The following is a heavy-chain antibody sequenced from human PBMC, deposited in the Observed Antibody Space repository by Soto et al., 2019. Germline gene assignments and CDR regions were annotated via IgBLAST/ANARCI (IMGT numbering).Heavy chain of an antibody. CDR3: ARGPRLYSYGPIDY. J-gene: IGHJ4*02. CDR1: GYTFTSYA. CDR2: INAGNGNT. D-gene: IGHD5-18*01. Sequence: ASVKVSCKASGYTFTSYAMHWVRQAPGQRLEWMGWINAGNGNTKYSQKFQGRVTITRDTSASTAYMKLSSLRSEDTAVYYCARGPRLYSYGPIDYWGQGTLVTVSS. V-gene: IGHV1-3*01.